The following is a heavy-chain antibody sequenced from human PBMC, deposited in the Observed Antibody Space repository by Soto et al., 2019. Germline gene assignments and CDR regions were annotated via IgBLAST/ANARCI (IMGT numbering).Heavy chain of an antibody. Sequence: GGSLRLFCAASGFTFTSYAMSWVRQAPGKGLEWVSSITGSGGTTFYADSVKGRLTISRDNSKNTLYVQMDILRAEDTAVYYCAKDLSPNMGCMDVWGPGTTVTVSS. CDR3: AKDLSPNMGCMDV. J-gene: IGHJ6*02. V-gene: IGHV3-23*01. CDR2: ITGSGGTT. D-gene: IGHD3-10*01. CDR1: GFTFTSYA.